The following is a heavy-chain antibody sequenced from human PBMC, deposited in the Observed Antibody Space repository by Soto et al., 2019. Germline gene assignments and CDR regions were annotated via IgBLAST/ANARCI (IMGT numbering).Heavy chain of an antibody. J-gene: IGHJ4*02. V-gene: IGHV5-51*01. CDR2: VYPGDHET. CDR1: GYTFSNFW. CDR3: ARSPRSSPYFDY. Sequence: GESLKISCRCSGYTFSNFWIAWVRHLPGKGLEWMGIVYPGDHETRYSPSFHGKVTISADKSINTAYLQWSSLEASDSAFYYCARSPRSSPYFDYWGQGALVTVSS. D-gene: IGHD6-13*01.